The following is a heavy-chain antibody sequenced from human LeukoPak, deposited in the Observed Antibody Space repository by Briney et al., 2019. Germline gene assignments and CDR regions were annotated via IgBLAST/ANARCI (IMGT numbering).Heavy chain of an antibody. Sequence: SQTLSLTCTVSGGSISCGDYYWSWIRQPPGKGLKWIGYIFYSGNTYYNPSLKSRVPISVDTSKNRFSLKLSSVTAADTAVYSDSRDSCAHYYWGQGTLVTVSS. CDR1: GGSISCGDYY. CDR2: IFYSGNT. D-gene: IGHD3-22*01. V-gene: IGHV4-30-4*01. CDR3: SRDSCAHYY. J-gene: IGHJ4*02.